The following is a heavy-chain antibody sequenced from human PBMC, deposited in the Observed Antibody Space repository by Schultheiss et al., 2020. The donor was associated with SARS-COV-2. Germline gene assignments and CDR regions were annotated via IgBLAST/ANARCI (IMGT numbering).Heavy chain of an antibody. CDR3: AREKGCSGGSCYSYGMDV. D-gene: IGHD2-15*01. CDR2: ISYDGSNK. Sequence: GGSLRLSCAASGFTFSSYAMHWVRQAPGKGLEWVAVISYDGSNKYYADSVKGRFTISRDNSKNTLYLQMNSLRAEDTAVYYCAREKGCSGGSCYSYGMDVWGQGTTVTVS. J-gene: IGHJ6*02. V-gene: IGHV3-30*04. CDR1: GFTFSSYA.